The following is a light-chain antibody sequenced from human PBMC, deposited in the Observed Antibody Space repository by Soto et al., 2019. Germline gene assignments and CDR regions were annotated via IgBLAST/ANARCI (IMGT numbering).Light chain of an antibody. V-gene: IGLV2-14*01. CDR2: EVS. J-gene: IGLJ3*02. CDR1: SSDVGNYNF. Sequence: QSALTQPASVSGSPGQSITISCTGTSSDVGNYNFVSWFQQYPGKAPKLIIYEVSNRPSGISNRFSGSKSGNTASLTISGLQAEDEADYYCSSYTRSSTLVFGGGTKVTVL. CDR3: SSYTRSSTLV.